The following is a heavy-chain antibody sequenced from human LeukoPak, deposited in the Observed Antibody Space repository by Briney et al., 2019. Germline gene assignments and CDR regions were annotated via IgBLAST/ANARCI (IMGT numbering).Heavy chain of an antibody. Sequence: NPGGSLRLSCAASGFIIRTYWMTWVRQAPGKGLEWVANIGEDESETNYVDSVKGRLTISRDNAKNSLYLQMNSLRAEDTAVYYCARNRGTSDWGQGTRVTVSS. CDR2: IGEDESET. CDR1: GFIIRTYW. V-gene: IGHV3-7*01. D-gene: IGHD1-1*01. CDR3: ARNRGTSD. J-gene: IGHJ4*02.